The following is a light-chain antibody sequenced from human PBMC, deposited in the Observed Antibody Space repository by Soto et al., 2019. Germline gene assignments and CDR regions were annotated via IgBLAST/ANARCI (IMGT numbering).Light chain of an antibody. Sequence: DIQMTQSASSLPASVGDTVTISCQASQGISKYLNWFQQKPGKAPKLLIYDVFNVETGVPSRFSGRGSGTDSTIIISILQPEHFATYYCQQYDQLQITFGRGTKVDI. CDR3: QQYDQLQIT. CDR2: DVF. J-gene: IGKJ4*01. V-gene: IGKV1-33*01. CDR1: QGISKY.